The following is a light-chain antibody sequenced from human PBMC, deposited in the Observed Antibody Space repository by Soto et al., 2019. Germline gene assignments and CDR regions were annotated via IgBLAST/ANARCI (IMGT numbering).Light chain of an antibody. CDR1: QSISSW. V-gene: IGKV1-5*03. Sequence: DIQMTQAPSTLSASVGDRVTITCRASQSISSWLAWYQQKPGKAPKLLIYKASSLESGVPSRFSGSGSGTGLTLTISSLQPDDFASYYCQQYNSYSWKFGQGTK. CDR2: KAS. J-gene: IGKJ1*01. CDR3: QQYNSYSWK.